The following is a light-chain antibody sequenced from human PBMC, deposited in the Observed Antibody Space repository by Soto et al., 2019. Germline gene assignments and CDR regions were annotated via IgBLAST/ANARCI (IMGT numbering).Light chain of an antibody. V-gene: IGKV1-39*01. CDR2: DAS. CDR1: QYISTY. CDR3: QQRSSWPPIT. J-gene: IGKJ4*01. Sequence: DIQMTQSPSSLSASVGDRVTITCRASQYISTYLNWYQQKTGKAPKLLIFDASSLQSGIPSRFSGSGSGTDFNLTISSLEPEDFAVYYCQQRSSWPPITFGGGTKVEIK.